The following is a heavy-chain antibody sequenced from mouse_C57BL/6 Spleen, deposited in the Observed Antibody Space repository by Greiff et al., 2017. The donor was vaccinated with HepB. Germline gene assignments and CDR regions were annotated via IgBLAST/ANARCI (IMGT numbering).Heavy chain of an antibody. D-gene: IGHD1-1*01. CDR2: IDPETGGT. J-gene: IGHJ1*03. CDR1: GYTFTDYE. Sequence: QVQLQQSGAELVRPGASVTLSCKASGYTFTDYEMHWVKQTPVHGLEWIGAIDPETGGTAYNQKFKGKAILTADKSSSTAYMELRSLTSEDSAVYYCTRRGDYYGSSYVWYFDVWGTGTTVTVSS. V-gene: IGHV1-15*01. CDR3: TRRGDYYGSSYVWYFDV.